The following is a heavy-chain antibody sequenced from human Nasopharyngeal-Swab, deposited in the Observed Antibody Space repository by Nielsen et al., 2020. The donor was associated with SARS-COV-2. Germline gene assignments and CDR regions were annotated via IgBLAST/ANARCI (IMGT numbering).Heavy chain of an antibody. Sequence: GESLKISCKGSGYIFSNYWIGWVRQMPGKGLEWVGIIYPGDSDTRYSPSFQGQVTISADKSISTTYLQRSSLKASDTAMYYCARLLLSKYFDYWGQGTLVTVSS. CDR2: IYPGDSDT. J-gene: IGHJ4*02. CDR3: ARLLLSKYFDY. V-gene: IGHV5-51*01. CDR1: GYIFSNYW.